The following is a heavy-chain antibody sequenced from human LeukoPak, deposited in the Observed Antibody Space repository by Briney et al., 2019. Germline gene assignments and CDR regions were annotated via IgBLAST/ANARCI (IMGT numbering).Heavy chain of an antibody. CDR1: GYGFTNYW. D-gene: IGHD3-10*01. CDR2: IYPGDSDT. CDR3: ARHRSVGRFGAFDI. J-gene: IGHJ3*02. V-gene: IGHV5-51*01. Sequence: GAALKISCKGSGYGFTNYWIGWVRRMPGRGLEWMGIIYPGDSDTRYSPSFQGQVTISADKSISTAYLQWSSLKASDTAMYYCARHRSVGRFGAFDIWGQGTMVTVSS.